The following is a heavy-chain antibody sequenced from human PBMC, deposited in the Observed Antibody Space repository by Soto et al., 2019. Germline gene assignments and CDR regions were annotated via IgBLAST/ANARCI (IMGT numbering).Heavy chain of an antibody. CDR1: GGTFSSYA. J-gene: IGHJ3*02. CDR2: IIPIFGTA. V-gene: IGHV1-69*06. Sequence: ASVKVSCKASGGTFSSYAISWVRQAPGQGLEWMGGIIPIFGTANYAQKFQGRVTITADKSTSTAYMELSSLRSEDTAVYYCARGYIGRTAFDIWGQGTMVTDSS. D-gene: IGHD1-26*01. CDR3: ARGYIGRTAFDI.